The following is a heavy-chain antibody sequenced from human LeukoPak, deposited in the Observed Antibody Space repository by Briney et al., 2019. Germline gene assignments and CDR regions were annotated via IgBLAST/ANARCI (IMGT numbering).Heavy chain of an antibody. CDR2: LYTTGTT. CDR1: GASITSCY. J-gene: IGHJ3*02. V-gene: IGHV4-4*07. CDR3: VRDGANWEEPNDAFDT. D-gene: IGHD1-26*01. Sequence: SETLSLTCAVSGASITSCYWSWVRQSAGKGLEWIGRLYTTGTTNYNGSLKRRGIISGDASKNKLSLTLTSVTAADTAVYYCVRDGANWEEPNDAFDTWGQGTLVTVSS.